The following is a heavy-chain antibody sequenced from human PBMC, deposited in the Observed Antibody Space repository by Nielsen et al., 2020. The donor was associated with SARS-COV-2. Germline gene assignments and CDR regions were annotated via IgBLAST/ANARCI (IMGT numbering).Heavy chain of an antibody. V-gene: IGHV1-46*01. Sequence: ASVKVSCKASGYTFTSYYLHWVRQAPGQGLEWMGIINPSGGSTTYAQKLQGRVTMTTDTSTSTAYMELRSLRSDDTAVYYCAREGEGGFDYWGQGTLVTVSS. CDR3: AREGEGGFDY. D-gene: IGHD2-21*01. CDR1: GYTFTSYY. CDR2: INPSGGST. J-gene: IGHJ4*02.